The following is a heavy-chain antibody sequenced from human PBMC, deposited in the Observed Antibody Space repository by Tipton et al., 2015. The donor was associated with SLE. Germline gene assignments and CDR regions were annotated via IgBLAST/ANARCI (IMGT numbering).Heavy chain of an antibody. D-gene: IGHD2-15*01. CDR2: ISYDGSNK. J-gene: IGHJ4*02. CDR1: GFTFSSYG. Sequence: SLRLSCAASGFTFSSYGMHWVRQAPGKGLEWVAVISYDGSNKYYADSVKGRFTISRDNSKNTLYLQMNSLRAEDTAVYYCAKDQGYCSGGSCYFCDYWGQGTLVTVSS. CDR3: AKDQGYCSGGSCYFCDY. V-gene: IGHV3-30*18.